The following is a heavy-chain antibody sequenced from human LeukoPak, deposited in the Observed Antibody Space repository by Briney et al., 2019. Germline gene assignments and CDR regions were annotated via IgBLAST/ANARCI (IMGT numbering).Heavy chain of an antibody. CDR3: ARGYSSYDY. D-gene: IGHD4-11*01. Sequence: SETLSLTCTVSGGSISSYYWSWIRQPPGKGLEWIGYIYYSGSTNYNPSLKSRVTISVDTSKNQFSLKLSSVTAADTAVYYCARGYSSYDYWGQGTLVTVSS. CDR1: GGSISSYY. V-gene: IGHV4-59*01. J-gene: IGHJ4*02. CDR2: IYYSGST.